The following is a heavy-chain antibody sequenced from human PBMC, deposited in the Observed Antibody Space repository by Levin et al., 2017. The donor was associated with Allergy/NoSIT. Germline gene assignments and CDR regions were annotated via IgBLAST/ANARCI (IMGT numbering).Heavy chain of an antibody. Sequence: SETLSLTCIVSGGSITTRSYYWGWVRQPPGMGLEWIVTIYNSADTLYNPSLQSRATISVNTSKNEFSLKLRSVTAADSAVYYCARSGIGVAATDSWGQGTLVTVSS. J-gene: IGHJ4*02. CDR3: ARSGIGVAATDS. V-gene: IGHV4-39*01. CDR2: IYNSADT. D-gene: IGHD6-19*01. CDR1: GGSITTRSYY.